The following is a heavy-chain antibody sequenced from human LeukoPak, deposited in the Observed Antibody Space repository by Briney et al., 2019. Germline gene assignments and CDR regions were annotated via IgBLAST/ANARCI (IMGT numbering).Heavy chain of an antibody. CDR1: GDSISSSSYC. V-gene: IGHV4-39*01. CDR2: IYNSANT. D-gene: IGHD5-12*01. Sequence: NPSETLSLTCAVSGDSISSSSYCWDWIRQPPGKGLEWIGNIYNSANTHYNPSLKTRITMSVDTSKNQFSLKLNSVTAADTGIYYCARHSRSAYTGYENAFDIWGQGTMVTVSS. CDR3: ARHSRSAYTGYENAFDI. J-gene: IGHJ3*02.